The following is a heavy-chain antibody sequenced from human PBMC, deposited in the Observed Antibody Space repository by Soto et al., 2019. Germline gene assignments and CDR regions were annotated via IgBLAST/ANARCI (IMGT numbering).Heavy chain of an antibody. CDR2: ISGSAATT. J-gene: IGHJ6*03. D-gene: IGHD2-15*01. V-gene: IGHV3-23*01. Sequence: GSLRLSCPASGFTVSSYAMSWVRQAPGKGLEWVSAISGSAATTFYADSVKGRFTVSRDNSKNTLYLQMNSLRAEDTAVYYCARGPRYCSGYSCDYHMDVWGKGTTVTVSS. CDR1: GFTVSSYA. CDR3: ARGPRYCSGYSCDYHMDV.